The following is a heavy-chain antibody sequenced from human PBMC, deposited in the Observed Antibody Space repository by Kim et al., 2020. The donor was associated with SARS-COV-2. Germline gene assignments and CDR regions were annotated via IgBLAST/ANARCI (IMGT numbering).Heavy chain of an antibody. V-gene: IGHV3-33*06. Sequence: GGSLRLSCAASGFTFSSYGMHWVRQAPGKGLEWVAVIWYDGSNKYYADSVKGRFTISRDNSKNTLYLQMNSLRAEDTAVYYCAKDLGLWFGEFTLDYWGQGTLVTVSS. CDR1: GFTFSSYG. CDR3: AKDLGLWFGEFTLDY. D-gene: IGHD3-10*01. CDR2: IWYDGSNK. J-gene: IGHJ4*02.